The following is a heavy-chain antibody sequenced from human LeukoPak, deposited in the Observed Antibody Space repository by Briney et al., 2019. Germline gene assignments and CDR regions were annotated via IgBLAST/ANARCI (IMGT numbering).Heavy chain of an antibody. Sequence: ASVKVSCKASGYTFTSYGISWVRQAPGQGLEWMGWISAYNGNTNYAQKLQGRGTMTTEKSTSTAYMELRSLRSDDTAVYYCARDFEDIRFDPWGQGTLVTVSS. CDR3: ARDFEDIRFDP. V-gene: IGHV1-18*01. CDR2: ISAYNGNT. J-gene: IGHJ5*02. CDR1: GYTFTSYG.